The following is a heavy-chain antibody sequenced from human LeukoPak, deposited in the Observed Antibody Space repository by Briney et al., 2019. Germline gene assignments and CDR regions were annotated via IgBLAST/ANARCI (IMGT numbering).Heavy chain of an antibody. V-gene: IGHV1-69*04. D-gene: IGHD1-26*01. Sequence: ASVKVSCKASGGTFSSYAISWVRQAPGQGLEWMGRIIPILGIANYAQKFQGRVTITADKSTSTAYMELSSLRSEDTAAYYCARDHSGSYDMDYWGQGTLVTVSS. J-gene: IGHJ4*02. CDR3: ARDHSGSYDMDY. CDR2: IIPILGIA. CDR1: GGTFSSYA.